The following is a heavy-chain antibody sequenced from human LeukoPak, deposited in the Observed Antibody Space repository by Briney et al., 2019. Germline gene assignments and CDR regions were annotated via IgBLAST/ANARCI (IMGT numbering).Heavy chain of an antibody. D-gene: IGHD6-13*01. CDR2: ISGSGGST. CDR1: GFTFSSYA. V-gene: IGHV3-23*01. J-gene: IGHJ4*02. CDR3: AKESDSSSWYPHFDY. Sequence: PGGSLRLSCAASGFTFSSYAMSWVRQAPGKGLEWVSAISGSGGSTYYADSVKGRFTISRDNSKNTLYLQMNSLRAEDTAVYYCAKESDSSSWYPHFDYWDQGTLVTVSS.